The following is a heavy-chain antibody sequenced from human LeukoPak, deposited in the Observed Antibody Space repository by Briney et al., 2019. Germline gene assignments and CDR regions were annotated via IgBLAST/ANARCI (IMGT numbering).Heavy chain of an antibody. D-gene: IGHD6-19*01. J-gene: IGHJ6*03. CDR1: GFTFSSYW. V-gene: IGHV3-7*01. CDR2: IKQDGSEK. Sequence: GGSLRLSCAASGFTFSSYWMSWVRQAPGKGLEWVASIKQDGSEKYYVDSVKGRFTISRDNAKNSLYLQMNSLRAEDTAVYYCARPPGAVAGFSYYYYMDVWGKGTTVTISS. CDR3: ARPPGAVAGFSYYYYMDV.